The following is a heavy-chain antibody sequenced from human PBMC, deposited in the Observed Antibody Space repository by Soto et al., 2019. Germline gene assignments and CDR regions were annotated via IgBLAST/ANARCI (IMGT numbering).Heavy chain of an antibody. Sequence: GGSLRLSCAASGFTFSSYGMHWVRQAPGKGLEWVAVIWYDGSNKYYADSVKGRFTISRDNSKNTLYLQMNSLRAEDTAVYYCARDGEEWELFDYWGQGTLVTVSS. J-gene: IGHJ4*02. V-gene: IGHV3-33*01. D-gene: IGHD1-26*01. CDR3: ARDGEEWELFDY. CDR1: GFTFSSYG. CDR2: IWYDGSNK.